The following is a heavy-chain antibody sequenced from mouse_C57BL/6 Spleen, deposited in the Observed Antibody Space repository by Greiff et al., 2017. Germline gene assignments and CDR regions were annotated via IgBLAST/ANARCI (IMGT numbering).Heavy chain of an antibody. CDR3: GRSEGFAY. CDR2: IWRGGST. V-gene: IGHV2-2*01. CDR1: GFSLTSYG. J-gene: IGHJ3*01. Sequence: QVQLQQSGPGLVQPSQSLSITCTVSGFSLTSYGVHWVRQSPGKGLEWLGVIWRGGSTDYNAAFISRLSISKDNSKCQVVFKMNSLQADDTAIYYCGRSEGFAYWGQGTMVTVSA.